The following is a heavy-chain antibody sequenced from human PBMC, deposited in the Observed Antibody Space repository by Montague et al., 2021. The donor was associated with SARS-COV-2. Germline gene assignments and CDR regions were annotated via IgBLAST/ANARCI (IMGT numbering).Heavy chain of an antibody. CDR2: IDQSGTT. V-gene: IGHV4-34*01. CDR3: ARGQRQRFSVFGVHAGRPGLKYYGLDV. D-gene: IGHD3-3*01. J-gene: IGHJ6*02. CDR1: GGSFNNYY. Sequence: SETLSLTCAVYGGSFNNYYWTWIRQAPGKGLEWIGEIDQSGTTNYSPSLRSRLTLSVDTSKNQFSLKLRSVTAADTAVYFCARGQRQRFSVFGVHAGRPGLKYYGLDVWGQGTTVTVSS.